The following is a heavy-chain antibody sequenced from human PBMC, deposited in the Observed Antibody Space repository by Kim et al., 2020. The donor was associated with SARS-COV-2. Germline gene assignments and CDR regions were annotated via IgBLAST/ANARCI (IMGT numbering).Heavy chain of an antibody. J-gene: IGHJ3*02. V-gene: IGHV3-30*07. D-gene: IGHD3-3*01. CDR3: ARDVHITISGVITPDAFDI. Sequence: KGRFTISRDNSKNMLYLKMNSLRAEDTAVYYCARDVHITISGVITPDAFDIWGQGTMVTVSS.